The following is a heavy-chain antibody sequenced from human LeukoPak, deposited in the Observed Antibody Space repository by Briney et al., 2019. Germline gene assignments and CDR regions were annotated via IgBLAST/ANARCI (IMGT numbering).Heavy chain of an antibody. CDR3: ARHGSYFRLFDY. V-gene: IGHV4-39*01. J-gene: IGHJ4*02. CDR1: GGSISTSSYY. CDR2: IYYSGTT. Sequence: SETLSLTCTVSGGSISTSSYYWGWIRQPPGEGLEWIGTIYYSGTTYYNPPLKSRVTISVDTSKSQFSLKLSSVTAADTAVYYCARHGSYFRLFDYWGQGTLVTVSS. D-gene: IGHD2/OR15-2a*01.